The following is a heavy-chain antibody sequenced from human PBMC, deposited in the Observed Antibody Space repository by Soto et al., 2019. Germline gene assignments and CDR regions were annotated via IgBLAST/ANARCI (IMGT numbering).Heavy chain of an antibody. Sequence: SETLSLTCTVSGGSITSGDYYWSWLRQHPGKGLEWVAFIYYSGNPRYNPSLKGRVSISEDTSTNQFSLRLNSATAADTAVYYCAGWAVGGDFDIWGQGTMVTVSS. V-gene: IGHV4-31*03. CDR1: GGSITSGDYY. J-gene: IGHJ3*02. CDR2: IYYSGNP. CDR3: AGWAVGGDFDI. D-gene: IGHD2-21*01.